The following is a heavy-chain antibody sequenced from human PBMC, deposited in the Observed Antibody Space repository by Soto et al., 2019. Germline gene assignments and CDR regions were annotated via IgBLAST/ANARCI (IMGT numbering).Heavy chain of an antibody. CDR2: ISYDGSNK. V-gene: IGHV3-30-3*01. CDR1: GFTFSSYA. Sequence: QVQLVESGGGVVQPGRSLRLSCAASGFTFSSYAMHWVRQAPGKGLEWVAVISYDGSNKYYADSVKGRFTISRDNSKNTLYLQMNSLRAEDTAVYYCARGSCSSTSCYIAFGQYYFDYWGQGTLVTVSS. CDR3: ARGSCSSTSCYIAFGQYYFDY. J-gene: IGHJ4*02. D-gene: IGHD2-2*02.